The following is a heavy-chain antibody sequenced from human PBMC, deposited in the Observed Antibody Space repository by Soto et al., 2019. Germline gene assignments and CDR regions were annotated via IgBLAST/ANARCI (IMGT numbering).Heavy chain of an antibody. V-gene: IGHV3-7*03. CDR1: GFTLSAYW. J-gene: IGHJ6*02. CDR3: ARSTSSGWCCGYYYYYGMDV. Sequence: GGSLRLSCAASGFTLSAYWMTWVRQAPGKGLEWVANIKEDGSEKYYVDSVKGRFTISRDNAKKSLYLQMNSLRAEDTAVYYCARSTSSGWCCGYYYYYGMDVWGQGTTVTVSS. CDR2: IKEDGSEK. D-gene: IGHD6-19*01.